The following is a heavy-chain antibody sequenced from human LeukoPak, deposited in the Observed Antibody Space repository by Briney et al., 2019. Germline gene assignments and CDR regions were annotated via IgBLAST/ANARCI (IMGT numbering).Heavy chain of an antibody. CDR1: GGSISSYY. CDR2: IYYTGST. Sequence: SETLSLTCTVSGGSISSYYWNWIRQPPGKGLEWIGYIYYTGSTNYNPSLRSRVTISVDTSKNQFSLKLSSVNAADTAVYYCARKTNDWFDPWGQGTLVTVSS. V-gene: IGHV4-59*01. CDR3: ARKTNDWFDP. J-gene: IGHJ5*02. D-gene: IGHD2-8*01.